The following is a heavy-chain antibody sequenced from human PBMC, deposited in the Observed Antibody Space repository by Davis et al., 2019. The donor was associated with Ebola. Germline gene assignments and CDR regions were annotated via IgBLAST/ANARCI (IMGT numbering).Heavy chain of an antibody. CDR3: ARGGYSYAWFDP. CDR1: SYIFTSYW. D-gene: IGHD5-18*01. J-gene: IGHJ5*02. Sequence: GESLKISCKASSYIFTSYWIGWVRQMPGKGLEWMGMIYPGDSDTRYSPSFQGQVTISADKSTTTAYLQWSSLKASDTAMYYCARGGYSYAWFDPWGQGTLVTVSS. CDR2: IYPGDSDT. V-gene: IGHV5-51*01.